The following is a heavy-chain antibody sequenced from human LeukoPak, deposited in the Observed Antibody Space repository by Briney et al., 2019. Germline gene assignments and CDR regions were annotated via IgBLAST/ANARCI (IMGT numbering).Heavy chain of an antibody. CDR2: IYTSGST. V-gene: IGHV4-4*07. CDR1: GGSISGYY. J-gene: IGHJ6*02. D-gene: IGHD5-18*01. Sequence: SETLSLTCTVSGGSISGYYWSWIRQPAGKGLEWIGRIYTSGSTNYNPSLKSRVTMSVDTSKNQFSLKLSSVTAADTAVYYCAREEYSYGYPNYYYYGMDVWGQGTTVTVSS. CDR3: AREEYSYGYPNYYYYGMDV.